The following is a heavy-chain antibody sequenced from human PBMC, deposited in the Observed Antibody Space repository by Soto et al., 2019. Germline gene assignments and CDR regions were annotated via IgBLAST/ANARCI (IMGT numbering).Heavy chain of an antibody. Sequence: SVKVSCKASGYTFTGYYMHWVRQAPGQGLEWMGWINPNSGGTNYAQKFQGRVTMTRDTSISTAYMELSRLRSSDTAVYFCARLPGVRGVFDGFNVWGQGTMVTVSS. V-gene: IGHV1-2*02. D-gene: IGHD3-10*01. CDR2: INPNSGGT. CDR1: GYTFTGYY. J-gene: IGHJ3*01. CDR3: ARLPGVRGVFDGFNV.